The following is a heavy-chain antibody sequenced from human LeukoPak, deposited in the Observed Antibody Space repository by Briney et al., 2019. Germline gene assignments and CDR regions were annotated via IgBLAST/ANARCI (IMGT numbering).Heavy chain of an antibody. CDR3: TTDPGYCSSTSCYYPYYYGMDV. V-gene: IGHV3-15*01. CDR2: IKSKSDGGTT. J-gene: IGHJ6*02. Sequence: GGSLRLSCAASGFTFRNAWMTWVRQAPGKGLEWVGRIKSKSDGGTTDYAAPVKGRFTIPRDDSKNTLYVQMNSLKTEDTAVYYCTTDPGYCSSTSCYYPYYYGMDVWGQGATVTVSS. CDR1: GFTFRNAW. D-gene: IGHD2-2*01.